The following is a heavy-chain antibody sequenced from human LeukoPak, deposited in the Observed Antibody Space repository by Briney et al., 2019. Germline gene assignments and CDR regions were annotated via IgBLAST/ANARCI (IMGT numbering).Heavy chain of an antibody. CDR2: ISYDGSNK. CDR1: GFTFSSYG. V-gene: IGHV3-30*18. D-gene: IGHD6-13*01. CDR3: AKPSGGSSWSLRPYYSYGMDV. Sequence: PGRSLRLSCAASGFTFSSYGMHWVRQAPGKGLEWVAVISYDGSNKYYADSVKGRFTISRDNSKNTLYLQMNSLRAEDTAVYYCAKPSGGSSWSLRPYYSYGMDVWGKGTTVTVSS. J-gene: IGHJ6*04.